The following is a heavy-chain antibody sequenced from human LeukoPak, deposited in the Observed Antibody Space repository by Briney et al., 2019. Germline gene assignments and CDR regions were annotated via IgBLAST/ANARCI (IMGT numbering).Heavy chain of an antibody. CDR1: GGSFSGYY. Sequence: SETLSLTCAVSGGSFSGYYWSWIRQPPGKGLEWIGEINHSGSTNYNPSLKSRVTISVDTSKNQFSLKLSSVTAADTAVYYCARIMSDWGQGTLVTVSS. CDR2: INHSGST. CDR3: ARIMSD. D-gene: IGHD3-16*01. J-gene: IGHJ4*02. V-gene: IGHV4-34*01.